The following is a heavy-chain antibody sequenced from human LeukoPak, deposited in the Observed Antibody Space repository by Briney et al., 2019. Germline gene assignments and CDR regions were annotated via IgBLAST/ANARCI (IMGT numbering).Heavy chain of an antibody. Sequence: SQTLSLTCTVSGGSISSGSYYWSWIRQPAGKGLEWIGRIYTSGSTNYNPSLKSRVTISVDTSKSEFSLKLRSVTATDTAVYYCARRGITYSSSFFEYWGQGSLVTVSS. V-gene: IGHV4-61*02. CDR3: ARRGITYSSSFFEY. J-gene: IGHJ4*02. D-gene: IGHD6-13*01. CDR1: GGSISSGSYY. CDR2: IYTSGST.